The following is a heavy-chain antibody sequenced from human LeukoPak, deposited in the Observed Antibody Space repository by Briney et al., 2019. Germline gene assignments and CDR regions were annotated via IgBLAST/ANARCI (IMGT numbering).Heavy chain of an antibody. CDR1: GDSITNSY. J-gene: IGHJ3*01. CDR2: VSNNERK. V-gene: IGHV4-59*01. CDR3: AREVSRSWAPGAFDV. Sequence: PSETLSLTCTVSGDSITNSYWAWIRQPPGKGLEWIANVSNNERKNYNPSLKSRVTISMDTSKNQFSLRLNSLPAADTAVYYCAREVSRSWAPGAFDVWGQGTRVTVSS. D-gene: IGHD6-13*01.